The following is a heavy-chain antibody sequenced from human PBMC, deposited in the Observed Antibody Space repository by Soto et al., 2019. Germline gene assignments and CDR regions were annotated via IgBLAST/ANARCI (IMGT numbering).Heavy chain of an antibody. D-gene: IGHD2-2*01. CDR3: ARAEVDLVEVPAAKVGFEY. V-gene: IGHV3-11*01. CDR2: LSRSGNTI. J-gene: IGHJ4*02. CDR1: GFTFGDYE. Sequence: QVQLVESGGGLVQPGGSLRLSCAASGFTFGDYEMSWIRQAAGKGPEWVSFLSRSGNTIYYADSVKGRFSISRDNAQKSLYLQMDSLRAEDTAVYYCARAEVDLVEVPAAKVGFEYWGQGTLVTVSA.